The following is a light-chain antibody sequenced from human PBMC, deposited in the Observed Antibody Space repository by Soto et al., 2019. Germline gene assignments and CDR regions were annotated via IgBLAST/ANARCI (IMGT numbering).Light chain of an antibody. J-gene: IGKJ1*01. CDR2: GAS. Sequence: EILLTQSPGTLSLSPGERATLSCRASQSVSSTYLAWFQQKPGQAPRLLIYGASNRATGIPDRFSGSGSGTDFTLTISRLEPEDSAVYYCQQYDSSPRTFGQGTKVEIK. V-gene: IGKV3-20*01. CDR3: QQYDSSPRT. CDR1: QSVSSTY.